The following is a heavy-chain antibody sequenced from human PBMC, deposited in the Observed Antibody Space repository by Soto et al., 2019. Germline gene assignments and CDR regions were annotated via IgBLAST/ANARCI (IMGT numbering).Heavy chain of an antibody. Sequence: GGSLRLSCAASGFTFSSYSMNWVRQAPGKGLEWVSSISSSSSYIYYADSVKGRFTISRDNAKNSLYLQMNSLRAEDTAVYYCARDHYYDILTGYYRRYYGMDVWGQGTTVTVSS. V-gene: IGHV3-21*01. CDR2: ISSSSSYI. CDR3: ARDHYYDILTGYYRRYYGMDV. CDR1: GFTFSSYS. J-gene: IGHJ6*02. D-gene: IGHD3-9*01.